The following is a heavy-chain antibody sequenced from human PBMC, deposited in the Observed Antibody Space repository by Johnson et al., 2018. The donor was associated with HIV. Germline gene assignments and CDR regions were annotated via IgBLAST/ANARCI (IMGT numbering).Heavy chain of an antibody. CDR1: GFTFSDYY. CDR2: ITWNGGST. D-gene: IGHD6-13*01. J-gene: IGHJ3*02. V-gene: IGHV3-20*04. Sequence: MLLVESGGGVVRPGGSLRLSCAASGFTFSDYYMSWIRQAPGKGLEWVSGITWNGGSTGYADSVKGRFTISRDNSKNTLYLQMNSLRAEDTAVYYCAKDIFSPRIAAAGAFDIWGQGTMVTVSS. CDR3: AKDIFSPRIAAAGAFDI.